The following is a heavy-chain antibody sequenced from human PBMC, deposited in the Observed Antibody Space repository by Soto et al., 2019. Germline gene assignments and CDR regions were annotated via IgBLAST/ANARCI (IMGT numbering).Heavy chain of an antibody. CDR2: IHHSGST. D-gene: IGHD3-22*01. V-gene: IGHV4-4*02. J-gene: IGHJ3*02. Sequence: SETLSLTCAVSGGSISSINWWSWVRQPPGKGLEWIGEIHHSGSTNNNPTLKSQDTKSVDKYKNQFSLKLSSVTAADTAKYFCARSTQYYFDTSGYPTGPHFAFDIWGQGTMVTVSS. CDR1: GGSISSINW. CDR3: ARSTQYYFDTSGYPTGPHFAFDI.